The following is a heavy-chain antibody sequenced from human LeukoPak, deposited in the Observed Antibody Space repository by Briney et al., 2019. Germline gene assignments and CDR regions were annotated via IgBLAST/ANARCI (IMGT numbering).Heavy chain of an antibody. CDR2: ISYSGTN. D-gene: IGHD7-27*01. J-gene: IGHJ5*02. Sequence: PSETLSLTCTVSGGSVSSSSSYWGWIRQPPGKGLEWIGSISYSGTNYNNPSLKSRVSISIDTSKNQFSVKLTSVTAADTAMYYCASLGTLRSWGQGTLVTVSS. CDR3: ASLGTLRS. CDR1: GGSVSSSSSY. V-gene: IGHV4-39*01.